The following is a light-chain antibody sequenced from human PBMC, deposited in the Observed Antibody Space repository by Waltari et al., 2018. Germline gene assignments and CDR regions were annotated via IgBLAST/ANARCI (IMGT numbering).Light chain of an antibody. CDR1: SSNIGSNT. V-gene: IGLV1-44*01. CDR3: AAWDDSLHVV. J-gene: IGLJ2*01. CDR2: SNN. Sequence: QSVLTQPPSASGTPGQRVTISCSGRSSNIGSNTVNWYQQLPGTAPKLLIYSNNQRPSGVPDRFSGSKSGTSASLAISGLQSEDEADYYCAAWDDSLHVVFGGGTKLTVL.